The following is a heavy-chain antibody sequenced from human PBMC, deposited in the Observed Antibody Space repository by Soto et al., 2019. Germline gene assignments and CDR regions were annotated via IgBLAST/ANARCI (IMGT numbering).Heavy chain of an antibody. Sequence: SLRLSCAASGFTFSSYAMSWVRQAPGKGLEWVSAISGSGGSTYYADSVKGRFTISRDNSKNTLYLQMNSLRAEDTAVYYCEKDDPGYRYGYEWGQGTTVTVSS. CDR2: ISGSGGST. CDR1: GFTFSSYA. J-gene: IGHJ6*01. D-gene: IGHD5-18*01. CDR3: EKDDPGYRYGYE. V-gene: IGHV3-23*01.